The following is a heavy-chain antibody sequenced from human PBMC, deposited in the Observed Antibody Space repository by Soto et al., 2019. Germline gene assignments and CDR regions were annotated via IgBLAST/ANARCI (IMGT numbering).Heavy chain of an antibody. J-gene: IGHJ6*02. CDR2: ISHSGST. Sequence: LSLTCAVYGGSFSGYYWSWIRQPPGKGLEWIGEISHSGSTNYNPSLKSRVTISVDTSKDQFSLKLSSVTAADTAVYYCARGRGIAVAGRGYYYYGMDVWGQGTTVTVSS. D-gene: IGHD6-19*01. V-gene: IGHV4-34*01. CDR1: GGSFSGYY. CDR3: ARGRGIAVAGRGYYYYGMDV.